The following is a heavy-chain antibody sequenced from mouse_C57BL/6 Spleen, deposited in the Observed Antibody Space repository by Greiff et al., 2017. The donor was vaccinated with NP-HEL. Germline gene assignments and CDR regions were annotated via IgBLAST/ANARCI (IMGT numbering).Heavy chain of an antibody. Sequence: QVQLQQPGAELVMPGASVKLSCKASGYTFTSYWMHWVKQRPGQGLEWIGEIDPSDSYTNYNQKFKGKSTLTVDKSSSTAYMQLSSLTSEDSAVYYCARDYSNYEDWFAYRGQGTLVTVSA. CDR2: IDPSDSYT. CDR1: GYTFTSYW. D-gene: IGHD2-5*01. J-gene: IGHJ3*01. CDR3: ARDYSNYEDWFAY. V-gene: IGHV1-69*01.